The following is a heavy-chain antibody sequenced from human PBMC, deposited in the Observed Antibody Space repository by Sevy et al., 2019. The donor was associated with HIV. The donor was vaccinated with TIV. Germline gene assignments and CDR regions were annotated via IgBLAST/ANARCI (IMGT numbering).Heavy chain of an antibody. D-gene: IGHD3-10*01. J-gene: IGHJ4*02. V-gene: IGHV3-23*01. CDR3: AKDFYGSGSYYTTDC. CDR2: ISGSGDNT. Sequence: GGSLRLSCAASGLIFRNYAMNWVRQAPGKGLEWVSTISGSGDNTYYAESVKGRFTIFRDNSKNTVYLQMNSLRAEDTAVYYCAKDFYGSGSYYTTDCWGQGTLVTVSS. CDR1: GLIFRNYA.